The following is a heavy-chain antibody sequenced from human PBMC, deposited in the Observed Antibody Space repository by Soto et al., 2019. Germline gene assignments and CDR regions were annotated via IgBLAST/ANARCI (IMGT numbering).Heavy chain of an antibody. CDR3: VRDLGVAYYYDSSGYYFDY. CDR2: IYSGGST. V-gene: IGHV3-66*01. J-gene: IGHJ4*02. D-gene: IGHD3-22*01. CDR1: GFTVSSNY. Sequence: GGSLRLSCAASGFTVSSNYMSWVRQAPGKGLEWVSVIYSGGSTYYADSVKGRFTISRDNSKNTLYLQMNSLRAEDTAVYYCVRDLGVAYYYDSSGYYFDYWGQGTLVTVSS.